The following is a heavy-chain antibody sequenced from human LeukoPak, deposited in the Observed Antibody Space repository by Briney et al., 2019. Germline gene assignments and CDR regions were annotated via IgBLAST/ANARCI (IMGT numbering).Heavy chain of an antibody. CDR3: ARHGGFDGFSTSSDAFDI. CDR2: IYYSGST. J-gene: IGHJ3*02. CDR1: GGSISSSNW. Sequence: NPSETLSLTCAVSGGSISSSNWWSWVRQPPGKGLEWIGSIYYSGSTYYNPSLKSRVTISVDTSKNQFSLKLSSVTAADTAVYYCARHGGFDGFSTSSDAFDIWGQGTMVTVSS. V-gene: IGHV4-4*02. D-gene: IGHD2-2*01.